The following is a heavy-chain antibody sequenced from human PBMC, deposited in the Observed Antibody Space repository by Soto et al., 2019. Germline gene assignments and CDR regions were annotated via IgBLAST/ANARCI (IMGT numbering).Heavy chain of an antibody. CDR3: GFGEESRCYHYGMDV. Sequence: EVQLVESGGGLVQRGGSLRLSCAASGLTFSSYSMNWVRQAPGKGLEWVSYISSSSSTIYYADSVKGRFTISRDNAKKPMNLQMNSLRTEDTAVYYCGFGEESRCYHYGMDVWGQGTTVTVSS. CDR1: GLTFSSYS. V-gene: IGHV3-48*01. J-gene: IGHJ6*02. CDR2: ISSSSSTI. D-gene: IGHD3-10*01.